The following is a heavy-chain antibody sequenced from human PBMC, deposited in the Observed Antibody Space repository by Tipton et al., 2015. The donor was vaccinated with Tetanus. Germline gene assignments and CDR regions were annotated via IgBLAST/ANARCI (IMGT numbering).Heavy chain of an antibody. Sequence: QSGPEVKKPGASVKVSCKASGYTFTSYGISWVRQAPGQGLEWMGWISAYNGNTNYAQKLQGRVTMTTDTSTSTAYMELRSLRSDDTAVYYCTRVPPPSSSWYSDYWGQGTLVTVSS. CDR2: ISAYNGNT. D-gene: IGHD6-13*01. CDR3: TRVPPPSSSWYSDY. J-gene: IGHJ4*02. CDR1: GYTFTSYG. V-gene: IGHV1-18*01.